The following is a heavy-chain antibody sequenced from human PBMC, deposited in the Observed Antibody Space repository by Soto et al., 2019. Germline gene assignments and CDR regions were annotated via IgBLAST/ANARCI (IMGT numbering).Heavy chain of an antibody. D-gene: IGHD2-21*02. J-gene: IGHJ3*02. CDR2: ISWNSGSI. V-gene: IGHV3-9*01. CDR1: GFTFDDYA. CDR3: AKDEGHTVVTPSAFDI. Sequence: EVQLVESGGGLVQPGRSLRLSCAASGFTFDDYAMHWVRQAPGKGLEWVSGISWNSGSIGYADSVKGRFTISRDNAKNXLYLQMNSLRAEDTALYYCAKDEGHTVVTPSAFDIWGQGTMVTVSS.